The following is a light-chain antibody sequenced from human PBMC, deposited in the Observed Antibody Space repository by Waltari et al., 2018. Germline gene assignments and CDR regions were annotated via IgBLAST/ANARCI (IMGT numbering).Light chain of an antibody. V-gene: IGLV2-14*03. CDR3: SSYSSRSTLVV. Sequence: QSALTQPASVSGSPGQSITISCTGTSSDVGGYNYVSWYQQHPGKAPKLMIYDVSNRPSGVANRVSGSKSGNTASLTISGRQAEDEADYHCSSYSSRSTLVVFGGGTKLTVL. J-gene: IGLJ2*01. CDR1: SSDVGGYNY. CDR2: DVS.